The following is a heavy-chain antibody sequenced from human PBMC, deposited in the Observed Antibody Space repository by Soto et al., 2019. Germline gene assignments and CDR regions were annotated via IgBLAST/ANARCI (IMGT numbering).Heavy chain of an antibody. CDR2: ISAYNGNT. V-gene: IGHV1-18*01. CDR3: AREGYCSSTSCYVYYYYGMDV. Sequence: QVQLVKSGAEVKKPGASVKVSCKASGYTFTSYGISWVRHAPGQGLDWMGWISAYNGNTNYAQKLQGRVTMTTDTSTSTAYIELRRLRSDDTAVYYCAREGYCSSTSCYVYYYYGMDVWGQGTTVTVSS. J-gene: IGHJ6*02. D-gene: IGHD2-2*01. CDR1: GYTFTSYG.